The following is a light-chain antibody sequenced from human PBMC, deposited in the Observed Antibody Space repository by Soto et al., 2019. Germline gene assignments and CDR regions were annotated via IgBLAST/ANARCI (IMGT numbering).Light chain of an antibody. V-gene: IGKV1-5*03. J-gene: IGKJ1*01. Sequence: DIQMTQSPSTLSASIGDRVSITCRASQSVSNYLAWYQHKPGKAPKLLIYKASTLESGVPSRFSGSGSETEFTLTISSLQPDDFATYYCQQYNTYSQTWTFGHGTKVEI. CDR3: QQYNTYSQTWT. CDR2: KAS. CDR1: QSVSNY.